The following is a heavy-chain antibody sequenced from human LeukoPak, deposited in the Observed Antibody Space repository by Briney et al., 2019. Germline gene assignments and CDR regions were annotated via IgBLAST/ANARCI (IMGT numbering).Heavy chain of an antibody. V-gene: IGHV4-59*01. CDR2: IYYSGST. J-gene: IGHJ4*02. Sequence: SETLSLTCTVSGGSISSYYWSWIRQPPGKGLEWIGYIYYSGSTNYNPSLKSRFTISVDTSKNQFSLKLSSVTAADTAVYYCARGSMVRGTLYYFDYWGQGTLVTVSS. CDR3: ARGSMVRGTLYYFDY. D-gene: IGHD3-10*01. CDR1: GGSISSYY.